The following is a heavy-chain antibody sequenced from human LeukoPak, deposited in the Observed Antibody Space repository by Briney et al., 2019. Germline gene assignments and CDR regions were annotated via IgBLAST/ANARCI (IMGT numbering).Heavy chain of an antibody. D-gene: IGHD6-19*01. Sequence: GGSLRLSCAASGFIFSTYCMPWVREAPGEGLEWVANIKQDGSEKYYVDSVQGRFTISRDNAKNSLYLQMNSLRAEDTAVYYCARSSGWFLTDWGQGTMVTVSS. J-gene: IGHJ3*01. CDR3: ARSSGWFLTD. V-gene: IGHV3-7*01. CDR2: IKQDGSEK. CDR1: GFIFSTYC.